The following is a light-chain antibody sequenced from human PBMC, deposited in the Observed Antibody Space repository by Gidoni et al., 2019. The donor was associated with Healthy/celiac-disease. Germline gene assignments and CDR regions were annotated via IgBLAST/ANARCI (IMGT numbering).Light chain of an antibody. CDR1: QRVSSN. V-gene: IGKV3-15*01. CDR3: QQYNNWPPYT. CDR2: GAS. Sequence: DIVMTQSPSTLSVSPGERATLSSRASQRVSSNLAWYQQKPGQAPRLLIYGASTRATGIPARFSGSGSGTEFTLTISSLQSEDFAVYYCQQYNNWPPYTFGQGTKLEIK. J-gene: IGKJ2*01.